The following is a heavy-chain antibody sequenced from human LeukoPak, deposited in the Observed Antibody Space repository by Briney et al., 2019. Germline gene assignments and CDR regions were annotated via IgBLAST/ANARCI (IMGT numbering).Heavy chain of an antibody. CDR1: GGSITTTNW. V-gene: IGHV4-4*02. D-gene: IGHD1-26*01. J-gene: IGHJ4*02. CDR3: TRESGAFSPFGF. CDR2: VHLSGAT. Sequence: SGTLSLTCAVSGGSITTTNWWSWVRQPPGKGLEWIGEVHLSGATNYNPSLESRVSMSIDKSKNHLSLEVTSVTAADTAIYYCTRESGAFSPFGFWGQGTLLTLSS.